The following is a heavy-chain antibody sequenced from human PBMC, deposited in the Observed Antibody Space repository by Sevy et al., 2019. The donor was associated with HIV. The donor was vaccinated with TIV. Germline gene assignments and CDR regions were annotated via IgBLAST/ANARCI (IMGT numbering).Heavy chain of an antibody. J-gene: IGHJ4*02. D-gene: IGHD3-3*01. V-gene: IGHV3-15*01. CDR3: TTAPGVTIFGVVKDY. CDR1: GFTVSDAW. CDR2: IKSKSDGGTT. Sequence: GSLRLSCGASGFTVSDAWMSWVRQAPGKGLEWVGRIKSKSDGGTTDYVAPVKGIFTISRDDSKNTLYLQMSSLKTEDTAVYYCTTAPGVTIFGVVKDYWGQGTLVTVSS.